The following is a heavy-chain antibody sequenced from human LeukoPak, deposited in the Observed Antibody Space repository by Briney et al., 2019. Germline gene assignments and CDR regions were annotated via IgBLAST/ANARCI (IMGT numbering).Heavy chain of an antibody. CDR1: GYTFTSYG. CDR2: INPNSGGT. V-gene: IGHV1-2*02. D-gene: IGHD2-15*01. J-gene: IGHJ4*02. Sequence: ASVKVSCKASGYTFTSYGINWVRQAPGQGLEWMGWINPNSGGTNYAQQFQGRVTMTRDTSISTYYMELSRLISDDTAVYYCAREGYCRGGSCLDYWGQGALVTVSS. CDR3: AREGYCRGGSCLDY.